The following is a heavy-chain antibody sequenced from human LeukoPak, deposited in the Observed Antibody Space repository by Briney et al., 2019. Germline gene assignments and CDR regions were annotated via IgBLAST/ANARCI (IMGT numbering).Heavy chain of an antibody. CDR1: GDSINSDY. V-gene: IGHV4-59*01. D-gene: IGHD6-13*01. CDR2: IYHSGST. CDR3: ARALRQQLVTGWFDP. Sequence: PSETLSLTCSVSGDSINSDYWSWIRQPPGKGLEWIGYIYHSGSTNYNPSLKSRVTITVDTSKNQFSLRLTSVTAADTAVYYCARALRQQLVTGWFDPWGQGTLVTVSS. J-gene: IGHJ5*02.